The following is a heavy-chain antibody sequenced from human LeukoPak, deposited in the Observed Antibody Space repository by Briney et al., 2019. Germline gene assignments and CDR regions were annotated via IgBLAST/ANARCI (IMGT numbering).Heavy chain of an antibody. J-gene: IGHJ3*02. V-gene: IGHV3-53*05. CDR2: FYSGGDT. CDR3: ARRRIVGSTDDAFDI. CDR1: GFTVSSNH. D-gene: IGHD1-26*01. Sequence: GGSLRLSCAVSGFTVSSNHMSWVRQTPGKGLEWVSVFYSGGDTHYADSVKGRFTISRDNSNNTLYLQMNSLRADDTAIYYCARRRIVGSTDDAFDIWGQGTMVTLSS.